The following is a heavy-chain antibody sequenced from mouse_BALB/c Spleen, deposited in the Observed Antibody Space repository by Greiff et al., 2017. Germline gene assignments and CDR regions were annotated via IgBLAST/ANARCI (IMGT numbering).Heavy chain of an antibody. CDR1: GFTFSSYG. CDR3: ARALLRAWFAY. J-gene: IGHJ3*01. V-gene: IGHV5-6*03. CDR2: ISSGGSYT. D-gene: IGHD1-2*01. Sequence: EVKLVESGGGLVKPGGSLKLSCAASGFTFSSYGMSWVRQTPDKRLEWVATISSGGSYTYYPDSVKGRFTISRDNAKNTLYLQMSSLKSEDTAMYYCARALLRAWFAYWGQGTLVTVSA.